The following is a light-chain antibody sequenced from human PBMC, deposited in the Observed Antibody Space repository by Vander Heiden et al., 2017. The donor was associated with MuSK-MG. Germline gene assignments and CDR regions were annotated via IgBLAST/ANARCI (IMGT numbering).Light chain of an antibody. CDR3: QQLSNWPPIT. Sequence: EIVSTQSPATLSFSLGERATRSCRASQSVSSYLAWYQQKPGQSPRLLIYDASNRATGIPARFSGSGFGTDFTLTISSREPEDYAVYYCQQLSNWPPITFGQGTQVXIK. CDR1: QSVSSY. J-gene: IGKJ5*01. CDR2: DAS. V-gene: IGKV3-11*01.